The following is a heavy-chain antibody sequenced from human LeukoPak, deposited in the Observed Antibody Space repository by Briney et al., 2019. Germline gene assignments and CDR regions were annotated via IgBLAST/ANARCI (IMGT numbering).Heavy chain of an antibody. J-gene: IGHJ4*02. Sequence: SETLSLTCAVYGGSFSGYYWSWIRQPPGKGLEWIGEDNHSGSTNYNPSLKSRVTISVDTYKNQFSLKLSSVTAADTAVYYCARGSGYCGGDCYALDYWGQGTLVTVPS. D-gene: IGHD2-21*02. CDR3: ARGSGYCGGDCYALDY. V-gene: IGHV4-34*01. CDR2: DNHSGST. CDR1: GGSFSGYY.